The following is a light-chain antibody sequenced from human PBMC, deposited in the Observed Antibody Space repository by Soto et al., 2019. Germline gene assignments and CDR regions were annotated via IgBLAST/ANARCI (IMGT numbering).Light chain of an antibody. J-gene: IGKJ4*01. Sequence: EIVLTQSPATLSLSPGEGATLSCWSSQSVSSNYLAWFQQKPGQAPRLLIYGASTRATGIPARFSGSGSGTEFTLTISSLQPEDFATYYCQQVYVYPSTFGGGTKVDIK. V-gene: IGKV3D-7*01. CDR1: QSVSSNY. CDR2: GAS. CDR3: QQVYVYPST.